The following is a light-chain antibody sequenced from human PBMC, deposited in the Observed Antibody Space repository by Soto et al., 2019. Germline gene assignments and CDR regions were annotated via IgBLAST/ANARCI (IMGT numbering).Light chain of an antibody. CDR2: DAS. CDR1: QSVDSN. V-gene: IGKV3-11*01. CDR3: QQRKYWPPLT. J-gene: IGKJ5*01. Sequence: PGERATLSCRASQSVDSNLAWYQQKPGQAPRLLIYDASNRATGIAARFSGSGSGTDFTLTISSLEPEDFGLYYCQQRKYWPPLTFGQGTRLEIK.